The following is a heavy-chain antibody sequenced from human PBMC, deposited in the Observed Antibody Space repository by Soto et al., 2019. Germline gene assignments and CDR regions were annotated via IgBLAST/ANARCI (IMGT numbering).Heavy chain of an antibody. CDR2: INHSGSS. Sequence: SETLSLTCDVYSGSFNGYYWSWIRQPPGKGLGWIGEINHSGSSNYNPSLKSRVTMSVDTSKNQFSLKLSSVTAADTAVYYCARGAGYFDTSGYYPDYWGQGXLVTVSS. D-gene: IGHD3-22*01. V-gene: IGHV4-34*01. J-gene: IGHJ4*02. CDR3: ARGAGYFDTSGYYPDY. CDR1: SGSFNGYY.